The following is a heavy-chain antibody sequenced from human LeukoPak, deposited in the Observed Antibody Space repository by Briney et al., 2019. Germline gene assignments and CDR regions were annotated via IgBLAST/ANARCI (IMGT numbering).Heavy chain of an antibody. CDR2: IYYSGST. CDR1: GGSISSYY. CDR3: ASFIGVAPPDY. D-gene: IGHD3-3*01. Sequence: SETLSLTCTVSGGSISSYYWSWIRQPPGKGLEWIGSIYYSGSTYYNPSLKSRVTISVDTSKNQFSLKLSSVTAADTAVYYCASFIGVAPPDYWGREPLVTVSS. J-gene: IGHJ4*02. V-gene: IGHV4-39*01.